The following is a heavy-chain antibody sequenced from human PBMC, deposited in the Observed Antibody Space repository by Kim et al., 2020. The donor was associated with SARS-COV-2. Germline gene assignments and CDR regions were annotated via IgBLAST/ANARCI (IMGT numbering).Heavy chain of an antibody. D-gene: IGHD3-9*01. CDR3: ARERGGYDILTGYYSSYMDV. Sequence: GGSLRLSCAASGFTVSSNYMSWVRQAPGKGLEWVSVIYSGGSTYYADSVKGRFTISRDNSKNTLYLQMNSLRAEDTAVYYCARERGGYDILTGYYSSYMDVWGKGTTVTVSS. J-gene: IGHJ6*03. CDR1: GFTVSSNY. V-gene: IGHV3-53*01. CDR2: IYSGGST.